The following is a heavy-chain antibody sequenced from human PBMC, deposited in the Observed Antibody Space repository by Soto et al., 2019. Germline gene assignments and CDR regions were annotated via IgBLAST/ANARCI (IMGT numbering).Heavy chain of an antibody. V-gene: IGHV4-39*01. D-gene: IGHD1-20*01. CDR3: ARHYNAGAFFDY. Sequence: QLQLQESGPGLVKSSETLSLTCSVSGASVSSSHHWGWTRQPPGKGLAWIGSVSYSGSPYYSPSFKSRITVSVDRSTNQFSLRVRCVTATDTAVYFCARHYNAGAFFDYWGRGKLVTVSS. J-gene: IGHJ4*02. CDR2: VSYSGSP. CDR1: GASVSSSHH.